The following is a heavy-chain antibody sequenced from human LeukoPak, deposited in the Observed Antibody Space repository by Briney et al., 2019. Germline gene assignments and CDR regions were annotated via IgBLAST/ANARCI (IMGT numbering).Heavy chain of an antibody. Sequence: PSETLSLTCTVSSGSISSSSYYWGWIRQPPGKGLEWIGSIYYSGSTYYNPSLKSRVTISVDTSKNQFSLKLSSVTAADTAVYYCARLILGWGMDVWGQGTTVTVSS. CDR2: IYYSGST. CDR3: ARLILGWGMDV. D-gene: IGHD2-15*01. V-gene: IGHV4-39*01. CDR1: SGSISSSSYY. J-gene: IGHJ6*02.